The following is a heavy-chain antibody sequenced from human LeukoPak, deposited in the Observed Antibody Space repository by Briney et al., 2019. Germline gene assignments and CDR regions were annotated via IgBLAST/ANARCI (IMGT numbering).Heavy chain of an antibody. CDR1: GFTFISYA. Sequence: GGSLRLSCAPSGFTFISYAMSWDRPAPGKGLEWDSAISGSGGSTYYEDCVKGLFTISRDNYKNTLYLQMNSLRAEDKAVYYCAKDSVRYYDSSGNFDYWGQGTLVTVSS. V-gene: IGHV3-23*01. J-gene: IGHJ4*02. D-gene: IGHD3-22*01. CDR2: ISGSGGST. CDR3: AKDSVRYYDSSGNFDY.